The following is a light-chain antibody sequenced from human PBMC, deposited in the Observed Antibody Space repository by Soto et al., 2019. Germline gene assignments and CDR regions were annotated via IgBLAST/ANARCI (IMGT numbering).Light chain of an antibody. J-gene: IGKJ4*01. CDR3: QQYNNWPLN. V-gene: IGKV3-15*01. CDR2: GAS. CDR1: QSVRSR. Sequence: EIVMTQSPATLSVSPGESATLSCRTSQSVRSRLGWYQQKPGQAPRLLIYGASTRATDIPARFSGSGSGTDFTLTISSLQSVDFAVYYCQQYNNWPLNFGGGTKVEIK.